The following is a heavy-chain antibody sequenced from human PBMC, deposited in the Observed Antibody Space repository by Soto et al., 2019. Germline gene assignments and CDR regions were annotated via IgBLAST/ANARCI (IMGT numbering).Heavy chain of an antibody. V-gene: IGHV3-23*01. D-gene: IGHD3-10*01. CDR2: IGVGGGDR. CDR3: ALDRFGECG. J-gene: IGHJ4*02. Sequence: EVQLLESGGGLVQPGGSLRLSCAASGFTFSSYAMTWVRQAPGKGLEWVSIIGVGGGDRYYPDSVKGRFTITSDKSRDTMNVEMNSLRDEHTAAYYRALDRFGECGGGQATLGSVSS. CDR1: GFTFSSYA.